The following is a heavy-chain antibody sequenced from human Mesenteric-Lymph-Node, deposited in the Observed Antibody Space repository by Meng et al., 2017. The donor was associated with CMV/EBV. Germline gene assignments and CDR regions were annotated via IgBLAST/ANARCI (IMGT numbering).Heavy chain of an antibody. D-gene: IGHD6-13*01. CDR1: GFTVSSYS. Sequence: SGFTVSSYSMNWVRQAPGKGLEWVSSISSSSSYIYYADSVKGRFTISRDNAKNSLYLQMNSLRAEDTAVYYCARGDSSSWYIKNWFDPWGQGTLVTVSS. V-gene: IGHV3-21*01. CDR2: ISSSSSYI. J-gene: IGHJ5*02. CDR3: ARGDSSSWYIKNWFDP.